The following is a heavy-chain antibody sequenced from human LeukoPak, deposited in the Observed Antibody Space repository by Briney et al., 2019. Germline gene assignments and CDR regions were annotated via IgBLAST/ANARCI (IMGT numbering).Heavy chain of an antibody. CDR3: ASPSGWYRNYYYYYMDV. V-gene: IGHV7-4-1*02. D-gene: IGHD6-19*01. J-gene: IGHJ6*03. CDR1: GYTFTSYA. Sequence: ASVKVSCKASGYTFTSYAMNWVRQAPGQGLEWMGWINTNTGNPTYAQGFTGRFVFSLDTSVSTAYLQISSLKAEDTAVYYCASPSGWYRNYYYYYMDVWGKGTTVTVSS. CDR2: INTNTGNP.